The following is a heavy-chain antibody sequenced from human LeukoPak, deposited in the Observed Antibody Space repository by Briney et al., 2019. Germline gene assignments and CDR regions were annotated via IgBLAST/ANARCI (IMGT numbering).Heavy chain of an antibody. CDR3: ARQLQYYYYMDV. CDR1: GGTFSSYA. D-gene: IGHD4-11*01. Sequence: ASVKVSCKASGGTFSSYAISWVRQAPGQGLEWMGWISAYNGNTNYAQKLQGRVTMTTDTSTSTAYMELRSLRSDDTAVYYCARQLQYYYYMDVWAKGPRSPSP. CDR2: ISAYNGNT. J-gene: IGHJ6*03. V-gene: IGHV1-18*01.